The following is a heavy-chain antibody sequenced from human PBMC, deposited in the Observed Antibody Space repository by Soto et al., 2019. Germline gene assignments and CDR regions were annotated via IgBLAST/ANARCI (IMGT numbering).Heavy chain of an antibody. Sequence: EVQLLESGGGLVQPGGSLRLSCTASGFTFSNYAMSWVRQAPGKGLEWVAAISSDRTTYYADSVKGRFIISRDNSKNTLYLQMNSLRAEDTAVYYCAKESPMVRGLIMVDYWGQGTLVTVSS. V-gene: IGHV3-23*01. CDR2: ISSDRTT. D-gene: IGHD3-10*01. CDR3: AKESPMVRGLIMVDY. J-gene: IGHJ4*02. CDR1: GFTFSNYA.